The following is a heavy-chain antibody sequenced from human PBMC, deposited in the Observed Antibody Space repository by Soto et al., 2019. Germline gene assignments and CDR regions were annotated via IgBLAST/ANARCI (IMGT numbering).Heavy chain of an antibody. CDR3: ARGPPDYSNNACVGDY. J-gene: IGHJ4*02. V-gene: IGHV3-74*01. CDR1: GFTFSSYW. CDR2: VTSDGSST. D-gene: IGHD6-13*01. Sequence: PGGSLRLSCAASGFTFSSYWMHWVRQAPGKGLVWVSRVTSDGSSTNYADSVKGRFTISRDNAKNTLYLQMNSLRAEDTAMYYSARGPPDYSNNACVGDYWGQGTLVTVS.